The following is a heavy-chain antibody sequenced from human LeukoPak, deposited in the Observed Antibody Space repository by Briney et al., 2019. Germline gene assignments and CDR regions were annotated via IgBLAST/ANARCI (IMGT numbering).Heavy chain of an antibody. CDR3: ARSSGTYFDY. J-gene: IGHJ4*02. Sequence: PGGSLRLSCAASGFSFSSYWMHWVRQAPGKGLEWVSYISSSSSSIYYADSVKGRFTISRDNAKNPLYLQMNSLRAEDTAVYYCARSSGTYFDYWGQGTLVTVSS. CDR2: ISSSSSSI. D-gene: IGHD1-26*01. V-gene: IGHV3-48*01. CDR1: GFSFSSYW.